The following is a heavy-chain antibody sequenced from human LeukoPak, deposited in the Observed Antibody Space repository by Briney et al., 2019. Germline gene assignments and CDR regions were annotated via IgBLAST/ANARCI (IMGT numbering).Heavy chain of an antibody. CDR3: ARHVYIGYYSYYMDV. CDR2: MYYSGST. Sequence: SETLSLTCTVSGGSISSISYYWAWIRQPPGKGLEWIGSMYYSGSTYYNPSLRSRVTISVDTSRNQLSLKLSSVTAADTAMYYCARHVYIGYYSYYMDVWGKGTTVTISS. CDR1: GGSISSISYY. J-gene: IGHJ6*03. V-gene: IGHV4-39*01.